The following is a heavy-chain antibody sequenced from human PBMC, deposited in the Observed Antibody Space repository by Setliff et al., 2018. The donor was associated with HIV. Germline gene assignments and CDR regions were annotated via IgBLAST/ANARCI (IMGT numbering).Heavy chain of an antibody. D-gene: IGHD3-3*01. V-gene: IGHV4-39*01. CDR3: ARSKTFYDFWGGYYTHGAFKI. J-gene: IGHJ3*02. CDR1: GGSFTSRSYY. CDR2: IFYSGIT. Sequence: PSETLSLTCTVSGGSFTSRSYYWGWIRQPPGKGLEWIGSIFYSGITYYNPSLKSRVTISVDTSENQFSLNLTSVTAADTAVYYCARSKTFYDFWGGYYTHGAFKIWGLGTMVTVSS.